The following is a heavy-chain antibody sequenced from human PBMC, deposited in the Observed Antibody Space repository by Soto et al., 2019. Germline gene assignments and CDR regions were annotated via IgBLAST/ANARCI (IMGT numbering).Heavy chain of an antibody. CDR3: ARGRDRDY. J-gene: IGHJ4*02. Sequence: QAHLVQSGPEVKKPGASVKVSCKGSGYIFTSYGIAWVRQAPGQGLEWMGWITAHNGNTEYSQKFQGRVTVTRDTSTSTAYLELRSLRSDDRALYDCARGRDRDYWGQAALVTVSS. CDR1: GYIFTSYG. CDR2: ITAHNGNT. V-gene: IGHV1-18*01.